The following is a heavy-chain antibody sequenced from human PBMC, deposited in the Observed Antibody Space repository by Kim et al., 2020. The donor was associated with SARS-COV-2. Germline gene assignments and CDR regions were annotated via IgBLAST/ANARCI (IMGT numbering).Heavy chain of an antibody. J-gene: IGHJ5*02. Sequence: KGRFTISRDNSKNTLYLQMNSLRAEDTAVYYCARGGIVVVPAAVGGFDPWGQGTLVTVSS. D-gene: IGHD2-2*01. CDR3: ARGGIVVVPAAVGGFDP. V-gene: IGHV3-30*07.